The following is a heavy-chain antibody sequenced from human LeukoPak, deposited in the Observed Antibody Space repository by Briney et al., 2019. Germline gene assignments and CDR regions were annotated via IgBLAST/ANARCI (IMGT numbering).Heavy chain of an antibody. CDR1: GFTFSSYS. CDR3: AKDWVSYYDFWSGSFDY. D-gene: IGHD3-3*01. J-gene: IGHJ4*02. V-gene: IGHV3-21*01. CDR2: ISSRGSYI. Sequence: GVCLRLSCAASGFTFSSYSMNWVRQAPGKGLEWVASISSRGSYIYCADSVKRQFTISRDNAKNSLYLQMNSLRAEDTAVYYCAKDWVSYYDFWSGSFDYWGQGTLVTVSS.